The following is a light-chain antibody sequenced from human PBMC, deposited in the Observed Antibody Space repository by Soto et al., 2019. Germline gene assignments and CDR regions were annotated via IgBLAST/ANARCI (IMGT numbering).Light chain of an antibody. J-gene: IGLJ1*01. Sequence: QSALTQPASVSVSPGRSITISCTGTSSEVGSYKCVSRYEKHTGKAPKLMIYEVSTRPSGVSTRFSGCKSGNTACLTICVLQAEDEADYYCSSYTSSCTLVFGRGTNVTV. CDR3: SSYTSSCTLV. CDR1: SSEVGSYKC. CDR2: EVS. V-gene: IGLV2-14*01.